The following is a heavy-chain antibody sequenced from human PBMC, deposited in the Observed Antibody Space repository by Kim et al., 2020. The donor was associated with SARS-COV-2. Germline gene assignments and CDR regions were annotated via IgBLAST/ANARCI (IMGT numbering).Heavy chain of an antibody. CDR2: INDDGSSP. CDR1: GFTFSNYW. D-gene: IGHD3-22*01. J-gene: IGHJ4*02. CDR3: ARIGSSGYYPY. Sequence: GGSLRLSCAASGFTFSNYWMHWVRQAPGKGLVWVSRINDDGSSPTYADSVKGRFTISRDNAKNTLYLQMNSLRAEDTAVYYCARIGSSGYYPYWGQGTLGTVSP. V-gene: IGHV3-74*01.